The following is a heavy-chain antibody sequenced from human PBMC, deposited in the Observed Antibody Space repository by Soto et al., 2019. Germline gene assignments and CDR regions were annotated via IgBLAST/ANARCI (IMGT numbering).Heavy chain of an antibody. CDR2: IYYSGST. J-gene: IGHJ4*02. CDR3: ARVAGVSSPYFDY. V-gene: IGHV4-61*01. CDR1: GGSVSSGSYY. D-gene: IGHD2-8*01. Sequence: SETLSLTCTVSGGSVSSGSYYWSWIRQPPGKGLEWIGYIYYSGSTNYNPSLKSRVTISVDTSKNQFSLKLSSVTAADTAVYYCARVAGVSSPYFDYWGQGTLVTVSS.